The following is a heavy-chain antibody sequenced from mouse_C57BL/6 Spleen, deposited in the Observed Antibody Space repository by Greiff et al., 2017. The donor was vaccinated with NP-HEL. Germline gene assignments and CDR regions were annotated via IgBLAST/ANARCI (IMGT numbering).Heavy chain of an antibody. V-gene: IGHV1-82*01. CDR1: GYAFSSSW. J-gene: IGHJ3*01. CDR2: IYPGDGDT. CDR3: AKGFPAWFAY. Sequence: VKLVESGPELVKPGASVKISCKASGYAFSSSWMNWVKQRPGRGLEWIGRIYPGDGDTNYNGKFKGKATLTADKSSSTAYMQLSSLTSEDCAVYFCAKGFPAWFAYWGQGTLVTVSA.